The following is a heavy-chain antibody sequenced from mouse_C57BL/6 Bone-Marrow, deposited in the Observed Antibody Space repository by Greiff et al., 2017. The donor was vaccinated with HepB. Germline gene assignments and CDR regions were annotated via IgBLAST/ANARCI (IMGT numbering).Heavy chain of an antibody. CDR2: INPYNGGT. V-gene: IGHV1-19*01. CDR3: ARRGYYT. J-gene: IGHJ2*01. CDR1: GYTFTDYY. Sequence: EVQGVESGPVLVKPGASVKMSCKASGYTFTDYYMNWVKQSHGKSLEWIGVINPYNGGTSYNQKFKGKATLTVDKSSSTAYMELNSLTSEDSAVYYCARRGYYTWGQGTTLTVSS. D-gene: IGHD2-12*01.